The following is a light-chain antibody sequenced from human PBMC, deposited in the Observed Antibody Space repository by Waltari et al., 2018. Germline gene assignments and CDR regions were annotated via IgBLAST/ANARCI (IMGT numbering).Light chain of an antibody. J-gene: IGKJ4*01. Sequence: EILLTQSPVTLSVSPGERATLSCKASQSVRSYLAWYQQKPGQAPRPLIYDASNRAIGIPARFSGSGSGTDFTLTISNVEPEDFAVSYCQQRHDWPLNFGGGTKLEIK. V-gene: IGKV3-11*01. CDR2: DAS. CDR3: QQRHDWPLN. CDR1: QSVRSY.